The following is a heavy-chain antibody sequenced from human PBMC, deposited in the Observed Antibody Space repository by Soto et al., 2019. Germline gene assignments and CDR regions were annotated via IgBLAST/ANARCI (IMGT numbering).Heavy chain of an antibody. CDR3: ARDSSDWLFDY. V-gene: IGHV4-4*02. D-gene: IGHD6-19*01. CDR1: GGSITSSNW. Sequence: SETLSLTCAVSGGSITSSNWWSWVRQPPGKGLEWIGEIYHSGSINYNPSLTSRVTISVDRSKNQFSLKLSSVTAADTAVYYCARDSSDWLFDYWGQGTLVTVSS. CDR2: IYHSGSI. J-gene: IGHJ4*02.